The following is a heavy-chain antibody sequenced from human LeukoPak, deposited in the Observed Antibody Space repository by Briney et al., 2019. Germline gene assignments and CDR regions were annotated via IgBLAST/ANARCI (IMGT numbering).Heavy chain of an antibody. J-gene: IGHJ4*02. CDR3: GRDCCGWRYCSGGSWYSGPPPFDL. CDR1: GDSVSSNSAA. Sequence: SQTLSLTCAISGDSVSSNSAAWNWIRQSPSRGLEWLGRTYYRSKWYNDYAVSVKSRITINPDTSKNQFSLQLNSVTPEDTAVYLCGRDCCGWRYCSGGSWYSGPPPFDLWGQGTLVHGSS. V-gene: IGHV6-1*01. D-gene: IGHD2-15*01. CDR2: TYYRSKWYN.